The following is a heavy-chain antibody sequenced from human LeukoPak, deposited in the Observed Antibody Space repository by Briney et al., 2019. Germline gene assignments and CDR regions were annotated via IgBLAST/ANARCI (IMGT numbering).Heavy chain of an antibody. CDR3: ARERGTIMNVGGPTRFDP. D-gene: IGHD3/OR15-3a*01. V-gene: IGHV4-4*07. J-gene: IGHJ5*02. CDR2: IYSSGRT. CDR1: GDSISGSY. Sequence: SETLSLTCTMSGDSISGSYWSWLRLPAGKGLEWIGRIYSSGRTNYNPALKGRVTMSVDTSKNEFSLKLTSVTAADTAVFYCARERGTIMNVGGPTRFDPWGQGILVTVSS.